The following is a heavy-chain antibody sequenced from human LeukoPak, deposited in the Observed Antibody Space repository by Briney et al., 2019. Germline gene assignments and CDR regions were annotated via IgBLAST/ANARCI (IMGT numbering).Heavy chain of an antibody. CDR2: IGPDGSGP. CDR3: ARDFSWRQFGY. V-gene: IGHV3-7*01. D-gene: IGHD3-16*01. Sequence: GGSLRLSCETSGFTAGFTFSTSYMTWVRQAPGMGLEWVAEIGPDGSGPVYVDSVKGRFTISRDNAKNSLYLQMNSLRVEETAVYYCARDFSWRQFGYWGLGTLVTVSS. CDR1: GFTAGFTFSTSY. J-gene: IGHJ4*02.